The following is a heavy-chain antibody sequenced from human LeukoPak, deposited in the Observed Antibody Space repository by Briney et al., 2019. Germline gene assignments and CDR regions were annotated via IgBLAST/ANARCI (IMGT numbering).Heavy chain of an antibody. D-gene: IGHD6-13*01. CDR3: ASHYSSSWYFWRD. CDR2: IKQDGSEK. Sequence: PGGSLRLSCAASGFTFSSYWMSWVRQAPGKGLEWVANIKQDGSEKYYVDSVKGRFTISRDNAKNSLYLQMNSLRAEDTAVYYCASHYSSSWYFWRDWGQGTLVTVSS. V-gene: IGHV3-7*01. CDR1: GFTFSSYW. J-gene: IGHJ4*02.